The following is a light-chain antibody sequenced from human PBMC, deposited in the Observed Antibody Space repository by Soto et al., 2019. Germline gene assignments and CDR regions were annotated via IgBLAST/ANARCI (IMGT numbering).Light chain of an antibody. CDR1: QGLSSR. CDR2: AAS. J-gene: IGKJ4*01. Sequence: DIQLTQSPSFLSASVGDRVTIACRASQGLSSRLAWYQQKPGNAPKLLIYAASTLQSGVSSRFSGSGSGTEFTLTISSLQPEDFATYYWQQLNSYPRALTFGGGTKVEIK. V-gene: IGKV1-9*01. CDR3: QQLNSYPRALT.